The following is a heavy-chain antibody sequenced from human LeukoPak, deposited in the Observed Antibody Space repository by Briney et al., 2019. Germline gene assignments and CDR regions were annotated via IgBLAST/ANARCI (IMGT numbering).Heavy chain of an antibody. CDR1: GLTVSSNY. J-gene: IGHJ4*02. CDR2: IYSGGST. Sequence: GGSLRLSCAASGLTVSSNYMSWVRQAPGKGLEWVSVIYSGGSTYYADSVKGRFTISRDNSKNPLYLQMNSLRAADTAVYYCVKGSEGYSDSKSDYCGQGTLVTVSS. V-gene: IGHV3-66*01. CDR3: VKGSEGYSDSKSDY. D-gene: IGHD3-22*01.